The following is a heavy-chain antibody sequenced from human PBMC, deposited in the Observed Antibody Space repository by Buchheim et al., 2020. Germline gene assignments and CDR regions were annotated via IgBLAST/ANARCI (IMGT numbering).Heavy chain of an antibody. CDR2: IWYDGSNK. CDR1: GFSFTTYF. D-gene: IGHD3-10*01. Sequence: VQLVESGGGLVQSGGSLRLSCETSGFSFTTYFMTWVRQAPGTGPEWVAVIWYDGSNKYYADSVKGRFTISRDNSKNTLYLQMNSLRAEDTAVYYCARSGNGMDVWGQGTT. J-gene: IGHJ6*02. V-gene: IGHV3-33*08. CDR3: ARSGNGMDV.